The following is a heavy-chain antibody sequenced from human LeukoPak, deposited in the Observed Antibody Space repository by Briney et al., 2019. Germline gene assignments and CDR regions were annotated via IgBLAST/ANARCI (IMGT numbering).Heavy chain of an antibody. J-gene: IGHJ4*02. CDR2: ISGSGDGT. D-gene: IGHD3-22*01. CDR3: AKSSGYYSFYFDY. V-gene: IGHV3-23*01. Sequence: GGSLRLSCAASGFTFISYAMSWVRQAPGKGLEWVSVISGSGDGTYYADSVKGRFTISRDNSKNTLYLQMNSLRAEDTAVYYCAKSSGYYSFYFDYWGQGTLVTVSS. CDR1: GFTFISYA.